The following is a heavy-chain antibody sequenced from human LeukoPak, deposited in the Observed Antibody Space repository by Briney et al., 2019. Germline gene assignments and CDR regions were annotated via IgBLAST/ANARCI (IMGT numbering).Heavy chain of an antibody. CDR2: INHSGST. J-gene: IGHJ4*02. CDR3: ARHPYDSSGEDY. D-gene: IGHD3-22*01. Sequence: SETLSLTCAVYGGSFSGYYWSWIRQPPGKGLEWIGEINHSGSTNYNPSLKSRVTISVDTSKNQFYLKLSSVTAADTAVYYCARHPYDSSGEDYWGQGTLVTVSS. CDR1: GGSFSGYY. V-gene: IGHV4-34*01.